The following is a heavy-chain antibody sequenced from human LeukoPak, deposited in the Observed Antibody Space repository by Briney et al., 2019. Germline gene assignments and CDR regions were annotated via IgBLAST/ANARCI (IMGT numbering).Heavy chain of an antibody. D-gene: IGHD6-13*01. CDR3: ARRASMSSWYYFDY. V-gene: IGHV3-30-3*01. CDR2: ISYDGSNK. CDR1: GFTFSSYA. Sequence: PGRSLRFSCAASGFTFSSYAMHWVRQAPGKGLEWVAVISYDGSNKYYADSVKGRFTISRDNSKNTLYLQMNSLRAEDTAVYYCARRASMSSWYYFDYWGQGTLVTVSS. J-gene: IGHJ4*02.